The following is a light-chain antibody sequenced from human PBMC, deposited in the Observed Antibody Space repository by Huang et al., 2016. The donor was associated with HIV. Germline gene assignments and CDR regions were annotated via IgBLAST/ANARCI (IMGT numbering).Light chain of an antibody. Sequence: IEMTQSPATLSVSPGERVTLSCRANRSVSTNLAWYQQRPGQAPRRLIYGSSTRAPGVPARFSGSGSGTDFSLTISSLQSEDFALYYCHQYNNWLLSFGGGTRVDI. CDR2: GSS. CDR1: RSVSTN. J-gene: IGKJ4*01. V-gene: IGKV3-15*01. CDR3: HQYNNWLLS.